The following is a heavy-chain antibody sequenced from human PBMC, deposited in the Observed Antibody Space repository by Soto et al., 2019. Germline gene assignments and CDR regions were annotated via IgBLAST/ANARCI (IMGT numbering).Heavy chain of an antibody. D-gene: IGHD6-13*01. J-gene: IGHJ4*02. CDR3: ARPYSSSWYTYFDY. Sequence: SGPTLVNPTQTLTLTCTFSGFSLSSSGVGVGLIRQPPGKALEWLALIYWDDDKRYSPSLKSRLTITKDTSKNQVVLTMTNMDPVDTATYYCARPYSSSWYTYFDYWGQGTLVTVYS. CDR2: IYWDDDK. CDR1: GFSLSSSGVG. V-gene: IGHV2-5*02.